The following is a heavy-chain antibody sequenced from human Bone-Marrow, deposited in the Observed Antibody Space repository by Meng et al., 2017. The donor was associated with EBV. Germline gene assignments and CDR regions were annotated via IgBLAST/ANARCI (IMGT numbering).Heavy chain of an antibody. CDR3: ARDPGGDPYFDY. D-gene: IGHD3-16*01. V-gene: IGHV1-69*01. CDR1: GGTFSSYA. J-gene: IGHJ4*02. CDR2: IIPIFGTA. Sequence: QGQLGQFGAEVKKPGSAVKVSCKASGGTFSSYAISWVRQDPGQGLEWMGGIIPIFGTANYAQKFQGRVTITADESTSTAYMELSSLRSEDTAVYYCARDPGGDPYFDYWGQGTLVTVSS.